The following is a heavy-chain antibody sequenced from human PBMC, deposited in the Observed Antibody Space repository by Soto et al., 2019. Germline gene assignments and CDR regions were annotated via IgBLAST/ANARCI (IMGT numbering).Heavy chain of an antibody. V-gene: IGHV5-10-1*01. D-gene: IGHD3-10*01. J-gene: IGHJ4*02. CDR3: GKGRRSHWFDY. CDR2: IDPSDSYT. Sequence: ESLNLSCKGSGYSFTSYWIIWVRQMPGKGLEGMGRIDPSDSYTNYSPAFQGHVTISVDKSISTAYLHWNSLNAVDAAMYHCGKGRRSHWFDYWGQGTLVPVSS. CDR1: GYSFTSYW.